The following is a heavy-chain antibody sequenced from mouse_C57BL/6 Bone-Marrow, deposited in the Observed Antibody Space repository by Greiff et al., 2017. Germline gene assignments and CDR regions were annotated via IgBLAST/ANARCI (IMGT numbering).Heavy chain of an antibody. Sequence: EVKLMESGGGLVKPGGSLKLSCAASGFTFSDYGMHWVRQAPEKGLEWVAYISSGSSTIYYADTVKGRFTISSDNAKNTLFLQMTSLRSEDTAMYYCARGYYDSWFAYWGQGTLVTVSA. CDR3: ARGYYDSWFAY. D-gene: IGHD2-4*01. CDR2: ISSGSSTI. J-gene: IGHJ3*01. V-gene: IGHV5-17*01. CDR1: GFTFSDYG.